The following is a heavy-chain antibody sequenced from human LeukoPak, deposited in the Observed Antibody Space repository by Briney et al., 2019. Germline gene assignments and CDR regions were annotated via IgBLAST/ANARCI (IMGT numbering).Heavy chain of an antibody. Sequence: PSQTLSLTCTVSGGSISSGGYYWGWIRQHPGKGLEWIGYIYYSGSTYYNPSLKSRVTISVDTSKNQFSLKLSSVTAADTAVYYCARRDRDYYDSSGYYYFDYWGQGTLVTVSS. CDR2: IYYSGST. D-gene: IGHD3-22*01. CDR1: GGSISSGGYY. CDR3: ARRDRDYYDSSGYYYFDY. J-gene: IGHJ4*02. V-gene: IGHV4-31*03.